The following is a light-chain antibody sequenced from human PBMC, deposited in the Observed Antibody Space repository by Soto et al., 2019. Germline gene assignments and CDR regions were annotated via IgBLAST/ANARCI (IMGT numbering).Light chain of an antibody. V-gene: IGKV1-5*03. CDR1: QSISAW. CDR2: KAS. Sequence: DIQMTQSPSTLSASVGDTVTITCRASQSISAWLAWYQQKPGKAPKLLIYKASSLESGVPSRFSGSGSGTEFTLTISSMQPDEFAAYYCQQYNNYRSWTFGQGTKVEIK. CDR3: QQYNNYRSWT. J-gene: IGKJ1*01.